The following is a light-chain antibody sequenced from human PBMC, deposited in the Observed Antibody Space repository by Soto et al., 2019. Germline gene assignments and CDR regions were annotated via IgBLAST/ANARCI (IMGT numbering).Light chain of an antibody. CDR1: QSVSSN. Sequence: EIVMTQSPATLSVSPGERATLSCRASQSVSSNLAWYQQKPGQAPRLLIYGASTKATGIPARFSGSGSGTEFTLTISSLQSEDFAVYYCQQYNNWHAHGYTFGQGTKLEIK. V-gene: IGKV3-15*01. CDR3: QQYNNWHAHGYT. J-gene: IGKJ2*01. CDR2: GAS.